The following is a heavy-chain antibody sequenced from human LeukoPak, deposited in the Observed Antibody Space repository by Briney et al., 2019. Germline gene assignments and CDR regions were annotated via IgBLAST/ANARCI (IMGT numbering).Heavy chain of an antibody. D-gene: IGHD1-26*01. Sequence: ETLSLTCTVSGGSISSSSYYWGWVRQAPGKGLEWVSAISGSGGSTYYADSVKGRFTISRDNSKNTLYLQMNSLRAEDTAVYYCAKMARGSHPNCCYDYWGQGTLVTVSS. CDR1: GGSISSSSYY. V-gene: IGHV3-23*01. J-gene: IGHJ4*02. CDR3: AKMARGSHPNCCYDY. CDR2: ISGSGGST.